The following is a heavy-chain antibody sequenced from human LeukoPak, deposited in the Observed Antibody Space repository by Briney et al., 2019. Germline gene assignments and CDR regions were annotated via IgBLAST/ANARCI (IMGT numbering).Heavy chain of an antibody. J-gene: IGHJ4*02. V-gene: IGHV3-48*03. CDR3: ARARRNFDY. CDR1: GFTFSSYE. CDR2: ISTSVSTI. Sequence: PGGSLRLSCAASGFTFSSYEMNWIRQAPGKGLEWVSYISTSVSTIYYADSVKGRFTISRDNAKNSLYLQMNSLRAEDTAVYYCARARRNFDYWGQGTLVTVSS.